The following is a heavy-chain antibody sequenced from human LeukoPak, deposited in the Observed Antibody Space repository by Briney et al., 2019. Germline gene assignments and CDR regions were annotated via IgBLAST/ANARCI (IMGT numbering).Heavy chain of an antibody. CDR2: IYNDGNT. V-gene: IGHV3-53*01. D-gene: IGHD6-13*01. J-gene: IGHJ5*02. Sequence: GGSLRLSCAVSGFTVSSIYVSWVRQAPGKGLEWVSFIYNDGNTYYADSVKGRFSISRDSSRNTLFLQMNSLRVEDTAVYYCAGDTHSSNWYDHWGQGTLVTVSS. CDR3: AGDTHSSNWYDH. CDR1: GFTVSSIY.